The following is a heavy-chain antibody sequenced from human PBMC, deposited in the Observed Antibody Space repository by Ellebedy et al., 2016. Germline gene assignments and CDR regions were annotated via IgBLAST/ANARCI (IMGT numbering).Heavy chain of an antibody. CDR1: GGSISSYY. CDR3: ARVGRRQQLVLNWFDP. CDR2: IYYSGST. J-gene: IGHJ5*02. D-gene: IGHD6-13*01. Sequence: SETLSLTXTVSGGSISSYYWSWIRQPPGKGLEWIGYIYYSGSTNYNPSLKSRVTISVDTSKNQFSLKLSSVTAADTAVYYCARVGRRQQLVLNWFDPWGQGTLVTVSS. V-gene: IGHV4-59*08.